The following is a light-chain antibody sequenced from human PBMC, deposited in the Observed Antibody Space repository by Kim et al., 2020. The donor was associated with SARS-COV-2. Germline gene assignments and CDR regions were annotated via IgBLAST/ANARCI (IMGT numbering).Light chain of an antibody. CDR3: QQYNSYGRT. CDR1: QSISSW. Sequence: ASVGDRVTTTCRASQSISSWLAWYQQKPGKAPKLLIYKASSLESGVPSRFSGSGSGTEFTLTISSLQPDDFATYYCQQYNSYGRTFGQGTKVEIK. CDR2: KAS. V-gene: IGKV1-5*03. J-gene: IGKJ1*01.